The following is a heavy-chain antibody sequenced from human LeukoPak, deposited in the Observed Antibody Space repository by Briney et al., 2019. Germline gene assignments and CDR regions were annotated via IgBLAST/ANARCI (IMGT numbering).Heavy chain of an antibody. CDR2: IPYDGSNK. J-gene: IGHJ4*02. Sequence: GGSLRLSCAASGFTFSSYGMHWVRQAPGKGLEWVAVIPYDGSNKYYADSVKGRFTISRDNSKNTLYLQMNSLRAEDTAVYYCAKDGPTSYDILTGYASSYFDYWGQGTLVTVSS. CDR3: AKDGPTSYDILTGYASSYFDY. CDR1: GFTFSSYG. D-gene: IGHD3-9*01. V-gene: IGHV3-30*18.